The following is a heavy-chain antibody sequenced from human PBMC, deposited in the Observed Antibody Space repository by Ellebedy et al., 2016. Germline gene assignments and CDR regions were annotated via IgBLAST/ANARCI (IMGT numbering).Heavy chain of an antibody. J-gene: IGHJ5*02. V-gene: IGHV3-7*03. CDR3: ARSGVPNRDDIWFDP. Sequence: GESLKISCAASGFTFSTYWTSWVRQAPGKGLEWVASIKQDESDKKYVDPVKGRFTISRDNAKNSVSLQMNSLRAEDTAMYYCARSGVPNRDDIWFDPWGQGTLVTVSA. CDR2: IKQDESDK. D-gene: IGHD1-1*01. CDR1: GFTFSTYW.